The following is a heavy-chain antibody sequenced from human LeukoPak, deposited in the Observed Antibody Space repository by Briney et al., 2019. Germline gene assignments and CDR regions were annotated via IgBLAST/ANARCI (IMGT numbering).Heavy chain of an antibody. CDR2: ISGSGSST. CDR1: GFTFSSYA. CDR3: ARNENSGWGYFDY. D-gene: IGHD5-12*01. J-gene: IGHJ4*02. Sequence: GGSLRLSCAASGFTFSSYAMSWVRQAPGKGLEWVSAISGSGSSTYYADSVKGRFTISRDNSKNTLYLQMNSLRAEDTAVYYCARNENSGWGYFDYWGQGTLVTVSS. V-gene: IGHV3-23*01.